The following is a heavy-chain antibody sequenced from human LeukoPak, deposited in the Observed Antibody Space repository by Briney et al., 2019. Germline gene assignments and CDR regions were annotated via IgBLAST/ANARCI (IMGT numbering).Heavy chain of an antibody. CDR3: ARGYSSGWYRGY. D-gene: IGHD6-19*01. CDR2: INPNSGGT. J-gene: IGHJ4*02. CDR1: GYTFTGYY. V-gene: IGHV1-2*02. Sequence: GASVKVSCKASGYTFTGYYMHWVRQAPGQGLEWMGWINPNSGGTNYAQKFQGRVTMTWDTSVSTAYMELSRLRSDDTAVYYCARGYSSGWYRGYWGQGTLVTVSS.